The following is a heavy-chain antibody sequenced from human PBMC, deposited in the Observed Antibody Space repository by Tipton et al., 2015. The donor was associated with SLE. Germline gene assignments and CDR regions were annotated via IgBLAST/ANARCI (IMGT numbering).Heavy chain of an antibody. CDR2: ISWNSGSI. D-gene: IGHD3-16*01. CDR1: GFTFDDYA. Sequence: SLRLSCAASGFTFDDYAMHWVRQAPGKGLEWVSGISWNSGSIGYADSVKGRFTISRDNAKNSLYLQMNSLRAEDMALYYCARGGGIVWFDPWGQGTLVTVSS. V-gene: IGHV3-9*03. CDR3: ARGGGIVWFDP. J-gene: IGHJ5*02.